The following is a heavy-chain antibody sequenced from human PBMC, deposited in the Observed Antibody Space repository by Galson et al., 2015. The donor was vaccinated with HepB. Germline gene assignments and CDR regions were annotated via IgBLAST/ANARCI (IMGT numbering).Heavy chain of an antibody. D-gene: IGHD6-19*01. V-gene: IGHV7-4-1*02. CDR3: AREGPGGSGWYEDAFDI. CDR2: INTNTGNP. Sequence: SVKVSCKASGYTFTSYAMNWVRQAPGQGPERMGWINTNTGNPTYAQGFTGRFVFSLDTSVSTAYLQISSLKAEDTAVYYCAREGPGGSGWYEDAFDIWGQGTMVTVSS. J-gene: IGHJ3*02. CDR1: GYTFTSYA.